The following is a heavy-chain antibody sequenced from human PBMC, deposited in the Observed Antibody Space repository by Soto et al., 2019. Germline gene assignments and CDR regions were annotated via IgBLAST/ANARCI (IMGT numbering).Heavy chain of an antibody. CDR3: ARRQCSSTSCSYYYYMDV. CDR2: ISAYNGNT. CDR1: GYTFTSYG. V-gene: IGHV1-18*01. J-gene: IGHJ6*03. D-gene: IGHD2-2*01. Sequence: XSVKVSCNASGYTFTSYGISWVRQAPGQGLEWMGWISAYNGNTNYAQKLQGRVTMTTDTSTSTAYMELRSLRSDDTAVYYCARRQCSSTSCSYYYYMDVWGKGTTVTVSS.